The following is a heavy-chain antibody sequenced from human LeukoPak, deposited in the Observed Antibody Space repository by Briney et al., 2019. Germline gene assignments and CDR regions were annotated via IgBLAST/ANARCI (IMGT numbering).Heavy chain of an antibody. CDR1: GFTFSNYA. Sequence: GGSLRLSCAASGFTFSNYAMSWVRQAPGKGLEWVSVISVSGGSTYYADSVKGRFTISRDNSKSTLYLQMNSLRAEDTAVYYCAKARDDGILGTTFDYWGQGTLVTVSS. CDR2: ISVSGGST. CDR3: AKARDDGILGTTFDY. D-gene: IGHD1-14*01. V-gene: IGHV3-23*01. J-gene: IGHJ4*02.